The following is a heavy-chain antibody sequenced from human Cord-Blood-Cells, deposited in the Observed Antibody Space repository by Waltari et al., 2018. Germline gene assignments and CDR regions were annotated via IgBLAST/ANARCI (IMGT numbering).Heavy chain of an antibody. CDR3: ATRITIFGVVIDAFDI. CDR2: FEPEDGET. J-gene: IGHJ3*02. D-gene: IGHD3-3*01. V-gene: IGHV1-24*01. CDR1: GYTLTELS. Sequence: QVQLVQSGAEVKKPGASVKVSCKVSGYTLTELSMHWVRQAPGKGLEWMGGFEPEDGETSYAQKFQGRGTMTEDTATDTAYMELSSLRSEDTAVYYCATRITIFGVVIDAFDIWGQGTMVTVSS.